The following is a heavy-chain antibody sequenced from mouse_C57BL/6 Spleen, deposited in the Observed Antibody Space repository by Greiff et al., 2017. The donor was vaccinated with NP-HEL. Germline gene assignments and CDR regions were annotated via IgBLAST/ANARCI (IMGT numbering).Heavy chain of an antibody. CDR2: RYPGDGDT. J-gene: IGHJ4*01. CDR3: ARPDY. Sequence: QVQLQQSGPELVKPGASVKISCKASGYEVSSSGRNWVKQRPGKGREGRGRRYPGDGDTNYNGKFKGKATLTADKSSSTAYMQLSSLTSEDSAVYFCARPDYWGQGTSVTVSS. V-gene: IGHV1-82*01. CDR1: GYEVSSSG.